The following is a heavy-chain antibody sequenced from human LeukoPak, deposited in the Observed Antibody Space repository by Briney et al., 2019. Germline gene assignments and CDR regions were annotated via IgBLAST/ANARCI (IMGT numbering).Heavy chain of an antibody. CDR1: GFTFDDYG. J-gene: IGHJ3*02. D-gene: IGHD3-16*01. CDR2: INWNGGRT. CDR3: AILGGVDAFDI. Sequence: GGSLRLSCVASGFTFDDYGMSWVRQAPGKGLEWVSAINWNGGRTVYADSVKGRFTISRDNAKNSLYLQMNSLRAEDTALYYCAILGGVDAFDIWGQGTMVTVSS. V-gene: IGHV3-20*04.